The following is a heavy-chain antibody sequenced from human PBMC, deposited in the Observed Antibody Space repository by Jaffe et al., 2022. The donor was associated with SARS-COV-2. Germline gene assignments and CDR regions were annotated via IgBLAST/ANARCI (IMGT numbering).Heavy chain of an antibody. Sequence: EVQLVESGGGLVKPGGSLRLSCAASGFTFSNAWMSWVRQAPGKGLEWVGRIKSKTDGGTTDYAAPVKGRFTISRDDSKNTLYLQMNSLKTEDTAVYYCTTVEAVAEPLYYYGMDVWGQGTTVTVSS. CDR1: GFTFSNAW. V-gene: IGHV3-15*01. CDR2: IKSKTDGGTT. CDR3: TTVEAVAEPLYYYGMDV. D-gene: IGHD6-19*01. J-gene: IGHJ6*02.